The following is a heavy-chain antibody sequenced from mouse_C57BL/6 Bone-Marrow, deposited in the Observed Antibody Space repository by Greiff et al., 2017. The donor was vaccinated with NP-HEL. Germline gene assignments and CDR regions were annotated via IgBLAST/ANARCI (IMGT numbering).Heavy chain of an antibody. V-gene: IGHV5-9*01. CDR3: ARHPAYYYGSSYWYFDV. Sequence: EVQGVESGGGLVKPGGSLKLSCAASGFTFSSYTMSWVRQTPEKRLEWVATISGGGGNTYYPDSVKGRFTISRDNAKHTLYLQMSSLRSEDTALYYCARHPAYYYGSSYWYFDVWGTGTTVTVSS. D-gene: IGHD1-1*01. CDR1: GFTFSSYT. J-gene: IGHJ1*03. CDR2: ISGGGGNT.